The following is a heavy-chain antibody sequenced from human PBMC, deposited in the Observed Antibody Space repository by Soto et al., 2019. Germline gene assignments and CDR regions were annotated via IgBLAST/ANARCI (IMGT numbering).Heavy chain of an antibody. CDR2: IKSKVDGGTA. CDR1: GFTFSSYA. J-gene: IGHJ6*02. D-gene: IGHD2-2*01. CDR3: TTLSYLYYDGMDV. Sequence: PGGSLRLSCAASGFTFSSYAMSWVRQAPGKGLEWLGRIKSKVDGGTADYGAATKGRFSISRDDLKNMLYLQMNSLKPDDTAVYYCTTLSYLYYDGMDVWGQGTTVTVSS. V-gene: IGHV3-15*01.